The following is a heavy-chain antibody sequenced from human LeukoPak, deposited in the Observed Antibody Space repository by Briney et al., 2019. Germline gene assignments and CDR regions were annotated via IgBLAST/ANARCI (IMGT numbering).Heavy chain of an antibody. CDR2: IYTSEST. Sequence: PSETLSLTCSVSGGSISTYYWSWIRQPAGKGLEWIGRIYTSESTNYNPSLKSRVTISTDKSKNQFSLKLSSVTAADTAVYYCARETVAASGIDAFDIWGQGTMVTVSS. CDR1: GGSISTYY. D-gene: IGHD6-13*01. V-gene: IGHV4-4*07. J-gene: IGHJ3*02. CDR3: ARETVAASGIDAFDI.